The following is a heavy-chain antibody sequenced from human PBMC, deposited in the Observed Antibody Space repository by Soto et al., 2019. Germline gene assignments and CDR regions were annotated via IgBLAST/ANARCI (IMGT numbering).Heavy chain of an antibody. Sequence: PSETLSLTCTVSGGSISSSSYYWVWIRQPPGKGLEWIGSFYYTGSTYYNPSLKSRVTISVDTSENQFSLKLSSVTAADTAVYYCARQVGDGTGVGRGFLAYWGQGPRVTVSP. J-gene: IGHJ4*02. D-gene: IGHD3-16*01. CDR3: ARQVGDGTGVGRGFLAY. V-gene: IGHV4-39*01. CDR2: FYYTGST. CDR1: GGSISSSSYY.